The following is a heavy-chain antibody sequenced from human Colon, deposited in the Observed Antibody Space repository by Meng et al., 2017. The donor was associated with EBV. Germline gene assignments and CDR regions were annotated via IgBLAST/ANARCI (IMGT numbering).Heavy chain of an antibody. V-gene: IGHV4/OR15-8*02. CDR1: GGSTISNDHW. D-gene: IGHD3-10*01. CDR3: ARGSYYTWAT. J-gene: IGHJ5*02. Sequence: QGQLQGSDPGLVKSSETLSLTCEGSGGSTISNDHWWSWVRQPPGKGPEWIGEIHHSGTTNYNPSFKSRVTMSIDTWKNRFSLDLTSVTAADTAVYYCARGSYYTWATWGQGTLVTVSS. CDR2: IHHSGTT.